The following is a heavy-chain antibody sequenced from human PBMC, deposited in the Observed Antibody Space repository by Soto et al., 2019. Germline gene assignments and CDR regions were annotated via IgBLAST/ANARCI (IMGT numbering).Heavy chain of an antibody. CDR1: GYIFTTYG. D-gene: IGHD3-10*01. V-gene: IGHV1-18*01. J-gene: IGHJ5*02. CDR3: ARDLIAVRPGWFDR. Sequence: ASVKVSCKASGYIFTTYGISWVRQAPGQGLEWMGWISAYNGDTNYAQSVQGRVTMTTDTSTSTTYMELRSPRSDDTAVYYCARDLIAVRPGWFDRWGQGTLGTVAS. CDR2: ISAYNGDT.